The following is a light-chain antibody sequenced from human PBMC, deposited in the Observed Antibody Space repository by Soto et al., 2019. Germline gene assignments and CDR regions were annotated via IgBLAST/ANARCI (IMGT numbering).Light chain of an antibody. CDR3: QQYGFSLIT. Sequence: EMVLTRSPGTLSLSPGERATLSCRASQSVSSNYLAWYQQKPGQAPRLLIYGASSRATGIPDRFSGSGSGTDFTLTISRLEPEDFAVYYCQQYGFSLITFGQGTRLEIK. V-gene: IGKV3-20*01. CDR2: GAS. J-gene: IGKJ5*01. CDR1: QSVSSNY.